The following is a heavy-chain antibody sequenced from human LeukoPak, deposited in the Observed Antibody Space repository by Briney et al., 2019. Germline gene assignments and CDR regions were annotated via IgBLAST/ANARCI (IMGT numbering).Heavy chain of an antibody. D-gene: IGHD3-10*01. CDR2: TYYRSKWYY. CDR3: ARGRFDMDV. V-gene: IGHV6-1*01. CDR1: GDSVSSNSAA. J-gene: IGHJ6*03. Sequence: SQTLSLTCAISGDSVSSNSAAWNWIRQSPLRGLEWLGRTYYRSKWYYDYAVSVKSRISINPDTSKNQFSLQLNSVTPEDTAVYYCARGRFDMDVWGKGTTVTVSS.